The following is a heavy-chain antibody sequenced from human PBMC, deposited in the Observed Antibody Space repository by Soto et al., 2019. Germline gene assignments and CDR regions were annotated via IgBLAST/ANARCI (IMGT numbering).Heavy chain of an antibody. CDR2: ISAYNGNT. CDR1: GYTFTSYG. V-gene: IGHV1-18*01. D-gene: IGHD3-16*01. Sequence: QVQLVQSGAEVKKPGASVKVSCKASGYTFTSYGISWVRQAPGQGLEWMGWISAYNGNTNYAQKLQGRVTMTTDTSTSTAYMELRSLRSDDTAVYYCARDLRVRAGEEPSYWYFDLWGRGTLVTVSS. CDR3: ARDLRVRAGEEPSYWYFDL. J-gene: IGHJ2*01.